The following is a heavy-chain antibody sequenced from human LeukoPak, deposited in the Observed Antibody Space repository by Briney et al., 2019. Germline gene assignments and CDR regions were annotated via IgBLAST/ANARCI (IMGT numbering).Heavy chain of an antibody. CDR3: ARVPAGVIGMKDAFDI. D-gene: IGHD3-16*02. Sequence: MTSETLSLTCAVYGGSFSGYYWTWIRQPPGKGLEWIGEINHGESTNYNPSLKSRVIISVDKSKNQFSLKLSSVTAADTAVYYCARVPAGVIGMKDAFDIWGQGTMVTVSS. CDR2: INHGEST. CDR1: GGSFSGYY. V-gene: IGHV4-34*01. J-gene: IGHJ3*02.